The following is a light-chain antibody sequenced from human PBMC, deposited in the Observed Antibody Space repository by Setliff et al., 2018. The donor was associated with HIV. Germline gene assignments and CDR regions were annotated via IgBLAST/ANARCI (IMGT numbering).Light chain of an antibody. CDR2: EVR. CDR1: SSDVGGYSY. CDR3: SSYAITNTLP. Sequence: QSVLAQPASVSGSPGQSITISCTGTSSDVGGYSYVSWYQQHPGKAPKLIISEVRNRPSGVSNRFSGSKSGNTASLTISGLQAEDEGDYYCSSYAITNTLPFGTGTKVTVL. V-gene: IGLV2-14*01. J-gene: IGLJ1*01.